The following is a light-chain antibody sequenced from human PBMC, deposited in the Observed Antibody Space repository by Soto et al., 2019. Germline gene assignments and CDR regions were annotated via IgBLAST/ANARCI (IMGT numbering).Light chain of an antibody. CDR1: QNINSW. CDR2: KAS. CDR3: QQYKSFMYT. Sequence: DIQMTQSPSTLSASVGDRVTITFRASQNINSWLAWYQQKPGKAPKVLMYKASTLESGVPSRFGGSGSETEFTLTTSGLQPEDFATYYCQQYKSFMYTFGQGTKVDIK. V-gene: IGKV1-5*03. J-gene: IGKJ2*01.